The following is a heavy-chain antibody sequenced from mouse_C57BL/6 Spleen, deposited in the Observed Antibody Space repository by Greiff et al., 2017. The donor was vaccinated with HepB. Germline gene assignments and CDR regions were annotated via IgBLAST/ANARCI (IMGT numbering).Heavy chain of an antibody. CDR3: TTNDGYHGRFAY. V-gene: IGHV14-4*01. CDR2: IDPENGDT. D-gene: IGHD2-3*01. Sequence: EVQLQQSGAELVRPGASVKLSCTASGFNIKDDYMHWVKQRPEQGLEWIGWIDPENGDTEYASKFQGKATITADTSSNTAYLQLSSLTSEDTAVYYCTTNDGYHGRFAYWGQGTLVTVSA. J-gene: IGHJ3*01. CDR1: GFNIKDDY.